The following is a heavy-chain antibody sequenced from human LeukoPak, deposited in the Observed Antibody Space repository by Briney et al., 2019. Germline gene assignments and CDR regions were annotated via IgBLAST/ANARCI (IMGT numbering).Heavy chain of an antibody. CDR2: INPSGGST. CDR3: ARDWGITLIRGPPRRWFDP. J-gene: IGHJ5*02. V-gene: IGHV1-46*01. Sequence: ASVKVSCKASGYTFTSYYMDWVRQAPGQGLGWMGIINPSGGSTSYAQKFQGRVTMTRDTSTSTVYMELSSLRSEDTDVYYCARDWGITLIRGPPRRWFDPWGQGTLVTVSS. CDR1: GYTFTSYY. D-gene: IGHD3-10*01.